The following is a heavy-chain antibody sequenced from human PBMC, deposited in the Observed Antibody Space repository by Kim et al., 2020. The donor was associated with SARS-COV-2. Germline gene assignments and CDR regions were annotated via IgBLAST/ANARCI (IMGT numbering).Heavy chain of an antibody. CDR3: ARGGSQTIWIGQTDY. Sequence: ASVKVSCKASGYTFTSYAMHWVRQAPGQRLEWMGWINAGNGNTKYSQKFQGRVTITRDTSASTAYMELSSLRSEDTAVYYCARGGSQTIWIGQTDYWGQGTLVTVSS. D-gene: IGHD2-2*03. V-gene: IGHV1-3*01. J-gene: IGHJ4*02. CDR2: INAGNGNT. CDR1: GYTFTSYA.